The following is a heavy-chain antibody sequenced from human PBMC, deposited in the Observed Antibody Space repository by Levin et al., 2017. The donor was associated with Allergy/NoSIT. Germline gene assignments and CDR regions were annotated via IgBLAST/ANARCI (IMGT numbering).Heavy chain of an antibody. Sequence: ASVKVSCKASGYTFTSYGISWVRQAPGQGLEWMGWISAYNGNTNYAQKLQGRVTMTTDTSTSTAYMELRSLRSDDTAVYYCARDGSVVVITEVGDYWGQGTLVTVSS. D-gene: IGHD3-22*01. CDR3: ARDGSVVVITEVGDY. CDR2: ISAYNGNT. V-gene: IGHV1-18*01. CDR1: GYTFTSYG. J-gene: IGHJ4*02.